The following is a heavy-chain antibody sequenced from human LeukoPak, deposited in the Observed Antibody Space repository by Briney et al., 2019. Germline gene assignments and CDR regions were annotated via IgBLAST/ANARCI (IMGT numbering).Heavy chain of an antibody. CDR3: ARERSNYYYMDV. Sequence: GGSLRLSCEASGFTFGSHAMYWVRQAPGKGLEWVAGIFGSGGSPHYADSVKGRFTISRDNSKNTLYLQMNSLRAEDTAVYYCARERSNYYYMDVWGKGTTVTVSS. V-gene: IGHV3-23*01. J-gene: IGHJ6*03. D-gene: IGHD3/OR15-3a*01. CDR1: GFTFGSHA. CDR2: IFGSGGSP.